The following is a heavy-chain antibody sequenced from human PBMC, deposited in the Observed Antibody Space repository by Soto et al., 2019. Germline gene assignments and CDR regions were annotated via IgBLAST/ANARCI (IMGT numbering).Heavy chain of an antibody. CDR2: IKQDGSEK. CDR1: GFTFSSYW. D-gene: IGHD4-17*01. V-gene: IGHV3-7*03. J-gene: IGHJ4*02. Sequence: EVQLVESGGGLVQPGGSLRLSCAASGFTFSSYWMSWVRQAPGKGLEWVANIKQDGSEKYYVDSVKGRFIISRDNAKNSLYLQMNSLRAEDTAVYYCARVSGGDTVGDYGYWGQGTLVTVSS. CDR3: ARVSGGDTVGDYGY.